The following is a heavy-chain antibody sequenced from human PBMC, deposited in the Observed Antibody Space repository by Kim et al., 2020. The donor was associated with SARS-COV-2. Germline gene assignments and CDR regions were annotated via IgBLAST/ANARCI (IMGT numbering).Heavy chain of an antibody. Sequence: VKDRFTMSRDNSKNTLYLQMNSLRAEGTAVYYCAKDLVVPAAPYSYGMDGWGQGTTVTVSS. D-gene: IGHD2-2*01. V-gene: IGHV3-30*02. CDR3: AKDLVVPAAPYSYGMDG. J-gene: IGHJ6*02.